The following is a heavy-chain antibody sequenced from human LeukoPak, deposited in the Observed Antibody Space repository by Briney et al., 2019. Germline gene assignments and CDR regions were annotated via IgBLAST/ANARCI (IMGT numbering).Heavy chain of an antibody. Sequence: ASVKVSCKPSGYIFTNYYIHWLRQAPGHGPEWMGLIYPSGSRTDYAHYFQGRVTMARDTATNTFSMELSSLKSEDTAVYYCARSEITTTGNDAFDIWGQGTLVTVSS. CDR2: IYPSGSRT. J-gene: IGHJ3*02. CDR1: GYIFTNYY. CDR3: ARSEITTTGNDAFDI. D-gene: IGHD1-1*01. V-gene: IGHV1-46*01.